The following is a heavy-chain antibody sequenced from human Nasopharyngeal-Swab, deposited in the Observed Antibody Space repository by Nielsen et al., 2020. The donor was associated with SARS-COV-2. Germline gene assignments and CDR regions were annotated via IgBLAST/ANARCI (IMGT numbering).Heavy chain of an antibody. D-gene: IGHD3-10*02. J-gene: IGHJ6*02. CDR1: SASLSTYF. CDR3: ARIDVRGAMDV. CDR2: ISHSGSS. V-gene: IGHV4-59*13. Sequence: SETLSLTCTVSSASLSTYFWNWIRQPPGMGLEWIGYISHSGSSNYTSSLKNRVTIFIDTSKKQLSLTLRSVTAADTAVYYCARIDVRGAMDVWGQGTTVTVSS.